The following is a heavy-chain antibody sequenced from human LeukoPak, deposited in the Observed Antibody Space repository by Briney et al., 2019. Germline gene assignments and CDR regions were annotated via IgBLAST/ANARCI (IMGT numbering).Heavy chain of an antibody. CDR1: GGSISSSNW. V-gene: IGHV4-4*02. D-gene: IGHD6-13*01. CDR2: IYHSGST. J-gene: IGHJ4*02. CDR3: ARQGLYGSSWYDY. Sequence: SGTLSLTCAVSGGSISSSNWWSWVRQPPGKGLEWIGEIYHSGSTNYNPSLKSRVTISVDTSKNQFSLKLSSVTAADTAVYYCARQGLYGSSWYDYWGQGTLVTVSS.